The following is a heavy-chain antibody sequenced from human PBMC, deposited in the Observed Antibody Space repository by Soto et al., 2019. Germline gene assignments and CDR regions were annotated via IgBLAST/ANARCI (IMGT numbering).Heavy chain of an antibody. V-gene: IGHV3-33*01. Sequence: QVQLVESGGGVVQPGRSLRLSCVASGFSFSSSGMHWVRQAPGKGLEWLALIWYDGSNQYYSDSVKGRFTISRDNSKNPLYLQMNSLRADDTAVYYCASITVTNGFDIWGQGTLVTVSS. D-gene: IGHD4-17*01. CDR3: ASITVTNGFDI. CDR2: IWYDGSNQ. J-gene: IGHJ3*02. CDR1: GFSFSSSG.